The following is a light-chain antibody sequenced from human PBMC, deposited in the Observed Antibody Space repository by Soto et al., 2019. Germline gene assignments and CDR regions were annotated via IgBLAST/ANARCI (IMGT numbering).Light chain of an antibody. Sequence: QSALTQPASVSGSPGQSITFSCTGTSSDVGAYNYVSWYQQHPNKAPKLMIHDVSTRPSGVSNRFSGSKSGNTASLTISGLQAEDEADYYCSSYTRSSTVVFGGGTKVTVL. CDR2: DVS. CDR3: SSYTRSSTVV. CDR1: SSDVGAYNY. J-gene: IGLJ2*01. V-gene: IGLV2-14*03.